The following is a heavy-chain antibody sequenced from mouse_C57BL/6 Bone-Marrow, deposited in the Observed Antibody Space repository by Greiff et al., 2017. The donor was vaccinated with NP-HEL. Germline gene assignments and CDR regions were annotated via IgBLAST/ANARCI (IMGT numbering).Heavy chain of an antibody. D-gene: IGHD3-3*01. Sequence: QVQLQQSGAELVMPGASVKLSCKASGYTFTSYWMHWVKQRPGQGLEWIGEIDPSDSYTNYNQKFKGKSTLTVDKSSSTAYMQLSSLTSEDSAVYYCARSGAGAMDYWGQGISVTVSS. CDR2: IDPSDSYT. CDR1: GYTFTSYW. J-gene: IGHJ4*01. CDR3: ARSGAGAMDY. V-gene: IGHV1-69*01.